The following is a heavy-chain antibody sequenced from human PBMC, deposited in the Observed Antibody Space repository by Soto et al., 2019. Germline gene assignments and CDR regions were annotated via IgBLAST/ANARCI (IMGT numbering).Heavy chain of an antibody. CDR1: GGSISSGGYY. CDR3: AREHSMVRGVTYNWFDP. J-gene: IGHJ5*02. D-gene: IGHD3-10*01. V-gene: IGHV4-31*03. Sequence: SLTCTVSGGSISSGGYYWSWIRQHPGKGLEWIGYIYYSGSTYYNPSLKSRVTISVDTSKNQFSLKLSSVTAADTAVYYCAREHSMVRGVTYNWFDPWGQGTLVTVSS. CDR2: IYYSGST.